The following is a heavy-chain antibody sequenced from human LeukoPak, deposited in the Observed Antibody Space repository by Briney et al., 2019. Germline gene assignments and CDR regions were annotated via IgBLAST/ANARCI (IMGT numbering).Heavy chain of an antibody. V-gene: IGHV1-2*02. CDR1: GYTFTGYY. Sequence: ASVKVSXKASGYTFTGYYMHWMRQAPGQGLEWMGWINPNNGDTNYAQKFQGRVTMTRDTSITTAYMELSRLTSDDTALYYCARTYYFGSGTYYDYWGQGTLVTVSS. J-gene: IGHJ4*02. D-gene: IGHD3-10*01. CDR3: ARTYYFGSGTYYDY. CDR2: INPNNGDT.